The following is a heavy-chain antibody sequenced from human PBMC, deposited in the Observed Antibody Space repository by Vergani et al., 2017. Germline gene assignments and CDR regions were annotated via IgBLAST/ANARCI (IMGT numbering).Heavy chain of an antibody. CDR2: ISGSGGST. CDR1: GFTFSSYA. J-gene: IGHJ6*02. V-gene: IGHV3-23*01. Sequence: EVQLLESGGGLVQPGGSLRLSCAASGFTFSSYAMSWVRQAPGKGLEWVSAISGSGGSTYYADSVKGRFTISRDNSKNTLYLQMNSLRAADTAVYYCARVGTVAFYYCCGMDVWGQGTTVTVSS. CDR3: ARVGTVAFYYCCGMDV. D-gene: IGHD4-23*01.